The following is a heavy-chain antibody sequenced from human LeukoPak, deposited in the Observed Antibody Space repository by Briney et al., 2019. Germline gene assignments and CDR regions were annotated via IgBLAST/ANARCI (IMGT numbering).Heavy chain of an antibody. D-gene: IGHD3-3*01. CDR2: ISSSGSTI. V-gene: IGHV3-48*03. Sequence: GGSLRLSCAASGFTFSSYEMNWVRQAPGKGPEWVSYISSSGSTIYYADSVKGRFTISRDNAKNSLYLQMNSLRAEDTAVYYCAGGPYYDFWSGYSRAANFDYWGQGTLVTVSS. J-gene: IGHJ4*02. CDR3: AGGPYYDFWSGYSRAANFDY. CDR1: GFTFSSYE.